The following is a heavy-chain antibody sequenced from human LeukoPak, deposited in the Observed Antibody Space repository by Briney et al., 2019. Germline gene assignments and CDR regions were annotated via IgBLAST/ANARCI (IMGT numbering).Heavy chain of an antibody. D-gene: IGHD5-18*01. CDR2: VYTSGST. CDR3: ARDREDTAMVISGAFDI. CDR1: GGSISSGSYY. Sequence: PSETLSLTCTVSGGSISSGSYYWSWIRQPAGKGLEWIGRVYTSGSTNYNPSLKSRVTISVDTSKNQFSLKLSSVTDADTAVYYCARDREDTAMVISGAFDIWGQGTMVTVSS. J-gene: IGHJ3*02. V-gene: IGHV4-61*02.